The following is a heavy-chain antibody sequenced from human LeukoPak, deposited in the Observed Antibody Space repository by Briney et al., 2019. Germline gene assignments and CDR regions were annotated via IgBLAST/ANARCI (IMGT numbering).Heavy chain of an antibody. D-gene: IGHD1-26*01. CDR2: MNPNSGNT. J-gene: IGHJ4*02. Sequence: ASVKVSCKASGHTFTSYDINWVRQATGQGLEWMGWMNPNSGNTDYAQKFQGRVTMTRNTSISTAYMELRSLRSDDTAVYYCARDGSYYGDYWGQGTLVTVSS. CDR3: ARDGSYYGDY. CDR1: GHTFTSYD. V-gene: IGHV1-8*01.